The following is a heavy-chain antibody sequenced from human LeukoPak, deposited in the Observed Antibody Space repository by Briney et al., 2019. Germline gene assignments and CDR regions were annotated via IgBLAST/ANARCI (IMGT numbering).Heavy chain of an antibody. V-gene: IGHV7-4-1*02. Sequence: GASVKVSCKASGYTFTRYAMNWLRQAPGQGLEWMGWINPNTGNPTYAQAFTGRFVFFLDTSVSTAYLQISSLNTEDTAVYYCAIDQPVAGVSNFDSWGQGTLVTVSS. J-gene: IGHJ4*02. CDR1: GYTFTRYA. CDR2: INPNTGNP. CDR3: AIDQPVAGVSNFDS. D-gene: IGHD6-19*01.